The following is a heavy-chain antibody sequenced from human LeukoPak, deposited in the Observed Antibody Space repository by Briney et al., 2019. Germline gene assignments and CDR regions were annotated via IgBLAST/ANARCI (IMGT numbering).Heavy chain of an antibody. Sequence: SVKVSCKASGYTFTGYYMRWVRQAPGQGLEWMGWINPNSGGTNYAQKFQGRVTMTRDTSISTAYMELSRLRSDDTAVYYCARATYDFWSGYPSYYFDYWGQGTLVTVSS. D-gene: IGHD3-3*01. CDR3: ARATYDFWSGYPSYYFDY. CDR1: GYTFTGYY. J-gene: IGHJ4*02. CDR2: INPNSGGT. V-gene: IGHV1-2*02.